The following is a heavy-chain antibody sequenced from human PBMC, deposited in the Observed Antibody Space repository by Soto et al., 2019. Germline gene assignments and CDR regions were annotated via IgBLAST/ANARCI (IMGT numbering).Heavy chain of an antibody. CDR1: GFTFGTHW. V-gene: IGHV3-7*05. CDR3: AKDVR. CDR2: IKGDASEN. Sequence: EVQLVESGGDLVHPGGSVRLSCAASGFTFGTHWMSWVRQAPGKGLEWVANIKGDASENYYADSVRGGFTISRDNAKSSLYLQMNSLRVEDTAVYYCAKDVRWGQGTLVTVSS. J-gene: IGHJ4*02.